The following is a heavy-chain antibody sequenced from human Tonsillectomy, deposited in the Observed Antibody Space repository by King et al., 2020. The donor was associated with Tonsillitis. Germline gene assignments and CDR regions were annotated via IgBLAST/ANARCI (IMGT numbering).Heavy chain of an antibody. CDR3: AREGYAAKFATFDV. Sequence: VQLVESGGGVVHPGTSLRLSCAVSGFTFNTFAMHWVRQAPGKGLEWVAFASADGGNKKYGDSVKGRFTIFRDNSRNGLYLEIISLTTDDTAVYYCAREGYAAKFATFDVWGQGTRVAVSS. J-gene: IGHJ3*01. V-gene: IGHV3-30*04. D-gene: IGHD6-25*01. CDR2: ASADGGNK. CDR1: GFTFNTFA.